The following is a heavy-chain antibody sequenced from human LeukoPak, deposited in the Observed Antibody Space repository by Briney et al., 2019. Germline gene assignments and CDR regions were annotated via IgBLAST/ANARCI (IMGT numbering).Heavy chain of an antibody. CDR1: GITLSKYG. Sequence: GALRLSRAVSGITLSKYGMNLVRQAPGEGLGWVAGIKESGGGENYADSVKGRFTISRDNPKNTLYLQMNSLRVEDTAVYFCAKRGVVIRVILVGFHKEANYFDSWGQGALVTVSS. J-gene: IGHJ4*02. D-gene: IGHD3-22*01. CDR2: IKESGGGE. CDR3: AKRGVVIRVILVGFHKEANYFDS. V-gene: IGHV3-23*01.